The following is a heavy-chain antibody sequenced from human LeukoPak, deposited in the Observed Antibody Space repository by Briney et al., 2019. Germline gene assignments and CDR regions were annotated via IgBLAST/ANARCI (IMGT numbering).Heavy chain of an antibody. CDR1: GFTFRTYW. Sequence: GGSLRLSCTASGFTFRTYWMNWVRQAPGKGLEWVAKINQDGDEKYYVGSVQGRFTISRDNANASVFLKLSSLRAEDTGVYYCARGTTVTTFLSRRPYYYMDVWGKGTTVTVSS. CDR3: ARGTTVTTFLSRRPYYYMDV. D-gene: IGHD4-17*01. CDR2: INQDGDEK. V-gene: IGHV3-7*01. J-gene: IGHJ6*03.